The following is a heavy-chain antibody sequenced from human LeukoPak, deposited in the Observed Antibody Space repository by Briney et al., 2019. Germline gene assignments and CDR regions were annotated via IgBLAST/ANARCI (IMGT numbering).Heavy chain of an antibody. CDR3: ARALCGSGGCNYNYYGMDV. CDR1: GGSFRGDY. Sequence: SETLSLTCGVSGGSFRGDYWSWIRQPPGRGLEWIGHINDSGSTNYNPSLKSRVTMSEDTSKKHFSLNLKSVTAADTAVYYCARALCGSGGCNYNYYGMDVWGEGTTVSVS. D-gene: IGHD3-10*01. V-gene: IGHV4-34*01. J-gene: IGHJ6*02. CDR2: INDSGST.